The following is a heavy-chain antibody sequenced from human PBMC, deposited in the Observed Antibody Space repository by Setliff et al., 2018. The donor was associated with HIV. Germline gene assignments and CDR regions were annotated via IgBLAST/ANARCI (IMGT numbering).Heavy chain of an antibody. CDR1: GYTFTSYA. D-gene: IGHD6-19*01. J-gene: IGHJ4*02. CDR3: ARGTVAALYYFDY. CDR2: INAGNGNT. Sequence: VASVKVSCKASGYTFTSYAMHWVRQAPGQRLEWMGWINAGNGNTKYSQEFQGRVTITRDTSASTAYMELSSLRSEDMAVYYCARGTVAALYYFDYWGQGTLVTVSS. V-gene: IGHV1-3*03.